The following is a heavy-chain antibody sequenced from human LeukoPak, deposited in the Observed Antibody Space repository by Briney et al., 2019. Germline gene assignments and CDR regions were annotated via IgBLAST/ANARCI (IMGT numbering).Heavy chain of an antibody. CDR1: GFTFSSYS. CDR3: ARSPYSSGWYYFDY. D-gene: IGHD6-19*01. Sequence: GGSLRLSCAASGFTFSSYSMNWVRQAPGKGLEWVSSISSSSSYIYYADSVKGRFTISRDNAKNTLYLQMNSLRAEDTAVYYCARSPYSSGWYYFDYWGQGTLVTVSS. CDR2: ISSSSSYI. V-gene: IGHV3-21*01. J-gene: IGHJ4*02.